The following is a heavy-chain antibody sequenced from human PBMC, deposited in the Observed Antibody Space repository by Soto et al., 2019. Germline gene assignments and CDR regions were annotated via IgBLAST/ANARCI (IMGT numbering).Heavy chain of an antibody. J-gene: IGHJ6*02. D-gene: IGHD2-21*02. CDR2: IIPIFGTA. Sequence: SVKVSCKASGGTFSSYAISWVRQAPGQGLEWMGGIIPIFGTANYAQKFQGRVTITADKSTSTAYMELSSLRSEDTAVYYCAPKRGLPIRGVHYGMDVWGQGTTVTVSS. V-gene: IGHV1-69*06. CDR1: GGTFSSYA. CDR3: APKRGLPIRGVHYGMDV.